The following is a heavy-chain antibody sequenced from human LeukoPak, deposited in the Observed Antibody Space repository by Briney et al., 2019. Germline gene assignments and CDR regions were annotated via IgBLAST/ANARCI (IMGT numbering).Heavy chain of an antibody. CDR1: GASISSYY. Sequence: SETLSLTCTVSGASISSYYWSWIRQPPGKGLEWIGYIYFSRSTNSNASLKRRVTMSVYTSKNHFSLRLSSVTAADTAVYYCARHRGGSSASIDFWGQGTLVTVSS. D-gene: IGHD2-2*01. V-gene: IGHV4-59*08. CDR3: ARHRGGSSASIDF. CDR2: IYFSRST. J-gene: IGHJ4*02.